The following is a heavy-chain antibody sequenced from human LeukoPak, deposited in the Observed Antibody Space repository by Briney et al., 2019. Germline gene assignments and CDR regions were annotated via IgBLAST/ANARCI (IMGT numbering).Heavy chain of an antibody. V-gene: IGHV1-2*06. Sequence: ASVKVSCKASGYTFTGYYMHWVRQAPGQGLEWMGRINPNSGGTNYAQKFQGRVTMTRDTSISTAYMELSRLRSDDTAVYYCARVGGSDYSTGNFDYWGQGTLVTVSS. CDR2: INPNSGGT. D-gene: IGHD3-22*01. CDR1: GYTFTGYY. CDR3: ARVGGSDYSTGNFDY. J-gene: IGHJ4*02.